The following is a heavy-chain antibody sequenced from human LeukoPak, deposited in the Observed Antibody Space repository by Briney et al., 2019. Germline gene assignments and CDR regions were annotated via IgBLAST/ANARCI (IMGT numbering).Heavy chain of an antibody. CDR3: ARSPDILTGENFDY. Sequence: PGGSLRLSCAPSGFTFSSYGMHWVRQAPGKGLEWVALIRFDGNNKYYADSVKGRFTISRDNSKNTLYLQMTSLRAEDTAVYYCARSPDILTGENFDYWGQGTLVTVSS. J-gene: IGHJ4*02. D-gene: IGHD3-9*01. V-gene: IGHV3-30*02. CDR1: GFTFSSYG. CDR2: IRFDGNNK.